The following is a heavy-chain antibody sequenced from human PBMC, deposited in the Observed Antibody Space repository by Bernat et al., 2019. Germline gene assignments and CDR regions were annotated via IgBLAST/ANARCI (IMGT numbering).Heavy chain of an antibody. Sequence: EVQLVESGGGLIQPGGSLRLSCAASGFTVSSNYMSWVRQAPGKGLEWVSVIYSGGSTYYADSVKGRFTISSDNSKNTLYLQMNSLGAEDTAVYYCHSGLLWFRELLDAFDIWGQGTMVTVSS. CDR3: HSGLLWFRELLDAFDI. V-gene: IGHV3-53*01. CDR2: IYSGGST. J-gene: IGHJ3*02. D-gene: IGHD3-10*01. CDR1: GFTVSSNY.